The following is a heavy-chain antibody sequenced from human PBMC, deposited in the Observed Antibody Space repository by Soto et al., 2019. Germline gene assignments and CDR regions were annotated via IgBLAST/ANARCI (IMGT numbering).Heavy chain of an antibody. CDR1: GGSIRSSSYY. D-gene: IGHD3-3*01. Sequence: SETLSLTCTVAGGSIRSSSYYWSWIRQPPGKGLGWIGSIYYSGSTYYNPSLKSRVTISVDTSKNQFSLKLSSVTAADTAVYYCARVNYDFWSGYYRYYYYGMDVWGQGTSVT. V-gene: IGHV4-39*01. CDR3: ARVNYDFWSGYYRYYYYGMDV. J-gene: IGHJ6*02. CDR2: IYYSGST.